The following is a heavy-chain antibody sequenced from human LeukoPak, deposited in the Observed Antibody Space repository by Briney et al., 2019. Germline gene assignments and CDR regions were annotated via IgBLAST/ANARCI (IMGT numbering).Heavy chain of an antibody. V-gene: IGHV1-24*01. CDR2: FDPEDGET. Sequence: ASVKVSCKVSGYTLTELTMHWVRQAPGKGLEWMGGFDPEDGETIYAQKFQGRVTMTEDTSTDTAYMELSSLRSEDTAVYYCATLRYGSSGYCFDYWGQGTLVTVSS. CDR3: ATLRYGSSGYCFDY. D-gene: IGHD3-22*01. J-gene: IGHJ4*02. CDR1: GYTLTELT.